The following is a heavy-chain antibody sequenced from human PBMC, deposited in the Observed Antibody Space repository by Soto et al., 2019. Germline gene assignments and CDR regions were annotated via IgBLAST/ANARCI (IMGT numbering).Heavy chain of an antibody. CDR2: IHYSGST. D-gene: IGHD6-6*01. Sequence: QVQLQESGPGLVKPSETLSLTCTVSDGSISSYYWSWVRQPPGKGLEWIGYIHYSGSTNYNPSLKRRVTISVDTSKNQVSLKLSSVTAADTAVYYCARLFRIAANDYWGQGTLVTVSS. CDR3: ARLFRIAANDY. V-gene: IGHV4-59*01. CDR1: DGSISSYY. J-gene: IGHJ4*02.